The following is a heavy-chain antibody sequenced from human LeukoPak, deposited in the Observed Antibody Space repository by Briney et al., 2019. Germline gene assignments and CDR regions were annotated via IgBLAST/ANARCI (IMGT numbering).Heavy chain of an antibody. CDR2: INHSGST. CDR3: ARGPDSSSSSWFDP. J-gene: IGHJ5*02. CDR1: GGSFRGYC. Sequence: AETLSRTCAVYGGSFRGYCWSWIRQPPGKGLEWIWEINHSGSTNYNPSLKSRVTISVDTSKNQFSLKLSSVTATDTAVYYCARGPDSSSSSWFDPWGQGTLVTVSS. V-gene: IGHV4-34*01. D-gene: IGHD6-6*01.